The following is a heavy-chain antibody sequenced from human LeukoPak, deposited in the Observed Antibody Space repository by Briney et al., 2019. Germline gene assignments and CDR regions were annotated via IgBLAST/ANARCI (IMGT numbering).Heavy chain of an antibody. CDR3: AWLLPAYCSGGSCHGSSSVRPKTYHDY. V-gene: IGHV3-33*01. D-gene: IGHD2-15*01. CDR2: IWYDGSNK. J-gene: IGHJ4*02. CDR1: GFTFSSYG. Sequence: SGGSLRLSCAASGFTFSSYGMHWVRQAPGKGLEWVAVIWYDGSNKYYADSVKGRFTISRDNSKNTLYLQMNSLRAEDTAVYYCAWLLPAYCSGGSCHGSSSVRPKTYHDYWGQGTLVTVSS.